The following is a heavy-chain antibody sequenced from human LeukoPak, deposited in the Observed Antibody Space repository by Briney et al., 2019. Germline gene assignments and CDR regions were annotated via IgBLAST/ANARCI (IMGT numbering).Heavy chain of an antibody. J-gene: IGHJ6*03. CDR2: IYPDDSDT. Sequence: GESLKISRKGSGYSLTSYWIGWVRQMPGKGTEWMGIIYPDDSDTRYSPPFQGQVTISADKSISTAYLQWSSLKASDTAMYYCARLGCSSTSCYRMDVWGKGTTVTVSS. CDR3: ARLGCSSTSCYRMDV. D-gene: IGHD2-2*01. V-gene: IGHV5-51*01. CDR1: GYSLTSYW.